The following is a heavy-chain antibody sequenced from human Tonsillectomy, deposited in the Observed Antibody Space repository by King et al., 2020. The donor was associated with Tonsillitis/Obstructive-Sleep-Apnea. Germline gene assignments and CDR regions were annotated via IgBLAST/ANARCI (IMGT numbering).Heavy chain of an antibody. CDR1: GYTFTSYG. Sequence: VQLVESGAEVKKPGASVKVSCKASGYTFTSYGISWVRQAPGQGLEWMGWIRAYNVNTNYAQKLPGRVTMTTDTTTSTAYMELRSLRSAYTAVYYCASNSSKCYYGSGRYHAFDIWGQGTMFTVSS. CDR2: IRAYNVNT. CDR3: ASNSSKCYYGSGRYHAFDI. V-gene: IGHV1-18*01. D-gene: IGHD3-10*01. J-gene: IGHJ3*02.